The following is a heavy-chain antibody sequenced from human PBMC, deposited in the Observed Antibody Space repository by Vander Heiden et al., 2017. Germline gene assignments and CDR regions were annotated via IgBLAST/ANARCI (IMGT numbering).Heavy chain of an antibody. CDR1: GFKLVDDA. D-gene: IGHD3-22*01. V-gene: IGHV3-49*03. J-gene: IGHJ4*02. Sequence: EVQLVESGGGLVRPGRSLRLSSTPSGFKLVDDAMIWFRQGPGKGLEWVGFIRSKTYGGTAEDAASVEGRFTISRDDSRGIAYLQMNGLKFEDTAVYYCARDRDSTGYFLLYWGQGTLVTVSS. CDR2: IRSKTYGGTA. CDR3: ARDRDSTGYFLLY.